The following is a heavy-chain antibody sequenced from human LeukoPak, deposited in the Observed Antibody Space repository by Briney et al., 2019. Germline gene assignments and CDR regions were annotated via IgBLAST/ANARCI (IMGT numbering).Heavy chain of an antibody. V-gene: IGHV4-61*01. CDR1: GGSISSSSYY. CDR3: ATMMYYYGSGSFDY. Sequence: SETLSLTCTVSGGSISSSSYYWSWIRQPPGKGPEWIGYIYYSGSTNYNPSLKSRVTISVDTSKNQFSLKLSSVTAADTAVYYCATMMYYYGSGSFDYWGQGTLVTVSS. D-gene: IGHD3-10*01. CDR2: IYYSGST. J-gene: IGHJ4*02.